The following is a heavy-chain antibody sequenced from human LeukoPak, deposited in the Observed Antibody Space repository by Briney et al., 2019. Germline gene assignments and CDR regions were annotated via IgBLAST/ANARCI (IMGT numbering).Heavy chain of an antibody. J-gene: IGHJ4*02. V-gene: IGHV3-53*01. CDR1: GFTVSSNY. Sequence: GGSLRLSCAASGFTVSSNYMSWVRQAPGKGLEWVSILYSAGATYYADSVRGRFTISRDSSKNTVCLQMNSLRAEDTAVYYCASGGMGARKYYSDPFHSWAQGTLVTVSS. CDR2: LYSAGAT. CDR3: ASGGMGARKYYSDPFHS. D-gene: IGHD3-16*01.